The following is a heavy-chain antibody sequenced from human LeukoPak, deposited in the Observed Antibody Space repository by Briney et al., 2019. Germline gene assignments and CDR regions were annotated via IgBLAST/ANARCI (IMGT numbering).Heavy chain of an antibody. CDR2: MSYDGSNK. Sequence: GGSLRLSCAASGFTFSSYAMHWVRQAPGKGLEWVAVMSYDGSNKYYADSVKGRFTISRDNSKNTLYLQMNSLRAEDTAVYYCARGIVVVPAAILTAFDIWGQGTMVTVSS. D-gene: IGHD2-2*01. CDR3: ARGIVVVPAAILTAFDI. V-gene: IGHV3-30*04. CDR1: GFTFSSYA. J-gene: IGHJ3*02.